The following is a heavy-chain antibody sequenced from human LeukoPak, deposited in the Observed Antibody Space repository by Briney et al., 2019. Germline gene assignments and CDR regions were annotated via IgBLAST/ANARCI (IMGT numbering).Heavy chain of an antibody. CDR1: GFTFSSYN. J-gene: IGHJ6*02. D-gene: IGHD6-13*01. V-gene: IGHV3-21*01. Sequence: PGGSLRLSCAASGFTFSSYNMNWVRQAPGKGLEWVSSISRSSSYIYYADSVQGRFTISRDSAKNSLYLQMNSLRAEDTAVYYCARDSYSGSWYPYYYYGMDVWGQGTTVTVSS. CDR3: ARDSYSGSWYPYYYYGMDV. CDR2: ISRSSSYI.